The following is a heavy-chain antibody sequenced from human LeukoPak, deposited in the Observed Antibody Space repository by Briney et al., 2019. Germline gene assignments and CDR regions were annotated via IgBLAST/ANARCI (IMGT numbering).Heavy chain of an antibody. J-gene: IGHJ4*02. V-gene: IGHV3-33*06. Sequence: PGRSLRLSCAASGFSFSTYAMHWVRQAPGKGLEWVALIWYDGSNKYYADSVKGRFTISRDNSKNTLYLQMNSLRAEDTAVYYCAKTMVRGVSYYFDYWGQGTLVTVSS. D-gene: IGHD3-10*01. CDR3: AKTMVRGVSYYFDY. CDR2: IWYDGSNK. CDR1: GFSFSTYA.